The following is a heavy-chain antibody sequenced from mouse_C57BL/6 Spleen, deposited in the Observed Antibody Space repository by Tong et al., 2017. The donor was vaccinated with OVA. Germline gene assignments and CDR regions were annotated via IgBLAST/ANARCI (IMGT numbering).Heavy chain of an antibody. J-gene: IGHJ3*01. CDR1: GFTFSSYA. CDR3: ARHYMTTTGFAY. Sequence: EVQLQESGGGLVKPGGSLKLSCAASGFTFSSYAMSWVRQTPEKRLEWVATISSGGSYTYYPDSVKGRFTISRDNAKNTLYLKMRSLRSEDTAMYYCARHYMTTTGFAYWGQGTLVTVSA. CDR2: ISSGGSYT. V-gene: IGHV5-9-3*01. D-gene: IGHD2-4*01.